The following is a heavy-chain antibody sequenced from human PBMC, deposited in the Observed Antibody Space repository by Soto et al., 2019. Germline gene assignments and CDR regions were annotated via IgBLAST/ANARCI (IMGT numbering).Heavy chain of an antibody. CDR3: XXXXXXXXXXXGXXV. Sequence: QVQLQESGPGLVKPSQTLSLTCTVSGGSISSGGYYWSWIRQHPGKGLEWIGYIYYSGSTYYNPSLKSRVTISVDTSKXQLSXXXXXXXXXXXXXXXXXXXXXXXXXXGXXVWGQGTTVT. CDR1: GGSISSGGYY. V-gene: IGHV4-31*03. J-gene: IGHJ6*02. CDR2: IYYSGST.